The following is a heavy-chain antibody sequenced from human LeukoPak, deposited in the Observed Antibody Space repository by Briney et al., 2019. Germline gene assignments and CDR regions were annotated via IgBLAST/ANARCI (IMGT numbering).Heavy chain of an antibody. Sequence: GGSLRLSCAASGFTFDDYAMHWVRQAPGKGLEWVSGISWNSGSIGYADSVKGRFTISRDNAKNSLYLQMNSLRAEDTAVYYCARESSGWYYFDYWGQGTLVTVSS. V-gene: IGHV3-9*01. CDR3: ARESSGWYYFDY. CDR1: GFTFDDYA. D-gene: IGHD6-19*01. CDR2: ISWNSGSI. J-gene: IGHJ4*02.